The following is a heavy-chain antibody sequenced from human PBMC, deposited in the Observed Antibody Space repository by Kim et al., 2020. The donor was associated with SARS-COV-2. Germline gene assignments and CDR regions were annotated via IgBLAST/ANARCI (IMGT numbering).Heavy chain of an antibody. D-gene: IGHD3-22*01. CDR1: GFTFDDYA. Sequence: GGSLRLSCAASGFTFDDYAMHWVRQAPGKGLEWVSGISWSSGSIGYADSVKGRFTISRDNAKNSLYLQMNSLRAEDTALYYCAKEAYYDSSGYNLYYYGMDVWGQGTTVTVSS. CDR3: AKEAYYDSSGYNLYYYGMDV. J-gene: IGHJ6*02. CDR2: ISWSSGSI. V-gene: IGHV3-9*01.